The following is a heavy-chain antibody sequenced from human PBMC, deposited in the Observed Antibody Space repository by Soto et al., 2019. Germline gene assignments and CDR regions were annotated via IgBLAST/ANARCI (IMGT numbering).Heavy chain of an antibody. CDR1: GGSISSYY. CDR2: IYYSGST. V-gene: IGHV4-59*01. D-gene: IGHD6-13*01. CDR3: ARDGSSSWYNWFDP. J-gene: IGHJ5*02. Sequence: SETLSLTCTVSGGSISSYYWSWIRQPPGKGLEWIGYIYYSGSTNYNPSLKSRVTISVDTSKNQFSLKLSSVTAADTAVYYCARDGSSSWYNWFDPWGQGTLVTVSS.